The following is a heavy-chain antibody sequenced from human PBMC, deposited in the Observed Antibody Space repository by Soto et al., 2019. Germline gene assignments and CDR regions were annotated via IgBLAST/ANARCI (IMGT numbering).Heavy chain of an antibody. CDR3: ARGLYREYGHDS. CDR1: GFTFGNFW. J-gene: IGHJ5*01. Sequence: EVQLVESGGGLVQPGGSLRLSCAASGFTFGNFWMHWVRQAPGKGLVWVSRINSDGSTSYADSVKGRLTISRDNATNTVYLQMYSLRAEDTAVYYCARGLYREYGHDSWGQGALVTVSS. V-gene: IGHV3-74*01. D-gene: IGHD3-10*01. CDR2: INSDGST.